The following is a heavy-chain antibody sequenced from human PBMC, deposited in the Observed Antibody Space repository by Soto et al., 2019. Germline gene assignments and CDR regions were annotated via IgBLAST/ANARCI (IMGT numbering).Heavy chain of an antibody. V-gene: IGHV4-59*01. CDR2: VHYSGNT. Sequence: PSETLSLTCTVSDGSISSFFWTWIRQSPGKGLQWLGYVHYSGNTNYNPSLKSRVTMSVDTSKNQFSLRLTSVTAADTAVYYCARMNQLAPKRNAFDIWGQGTMVTVSS. CDR1: DGSISSFF. D-gene: IGHD1-1*01. CDR3: ARMNQLAPKRNAFDI. J-gene: IGHJ3*02.